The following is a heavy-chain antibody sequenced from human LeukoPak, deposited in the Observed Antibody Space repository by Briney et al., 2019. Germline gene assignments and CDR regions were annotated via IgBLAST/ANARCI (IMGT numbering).Heavy chain of an antibody. V-gene: IGHV3-15*01. J-gene: IGHJ6*02. CDR2: IKSKTDGGTT. D-gene: IGHD3-10*01. CDR3: TTSREGSGSYYSRYYYYGMDV. CDR1: GFTFSNAW. Sequence: PGGSLRLSCAASGFTFSNAWMSWVRQAPGKGLEWVGRIKSKTDGGTTDYAAPVKGRFTISRDDSKNTLYLQMNSLKTEDTAVYYCTTSREGSGSYYSRYYYYGMDVWGQGTTVTVSS.